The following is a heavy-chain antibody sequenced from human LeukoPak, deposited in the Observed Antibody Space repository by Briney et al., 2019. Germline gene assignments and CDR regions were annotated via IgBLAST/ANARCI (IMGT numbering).Heavy chain of an antibody. CDR3: ARELLENHIVGATGD. D-gene: IGHD1-26*01. CDR1: GFTFISYS. V-gene: IGHV3-21*01. CDR2: ISGSGNYI. J-gene: IGHJ4*02. Sequence: NPGRSLRLSCVASGFTFISYSMSWVRQAPGKGLEWVSSISGSGNYIYYADSVKGRFTISRDNAENSLYLQMNSLRAEDTAVYYCARELLENHIVGATGDWGQGTLVTVSS.